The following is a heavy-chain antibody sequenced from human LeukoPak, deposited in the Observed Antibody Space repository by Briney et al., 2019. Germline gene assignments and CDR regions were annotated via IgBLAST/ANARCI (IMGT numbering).Heavy chain of an antibody. V-gene: IGHV3-30-3*01. Sequence: GGSLRLSCAASDFTFSSYDMHWVRQAPGKGLEWVADISNDGSSQYYADSVKGRFTISRDNARNSLYLQMNSLRAEDTAVYYCARFETVAAKPLEYWGQGTLVTVSS. CDR2: ISNDGSSQ. J-gene: IGHJ4*02. CDR3: ARFETVAAKPLEY. D-gene: IGHD6-19*01. CDR1: DFTFSSYD.